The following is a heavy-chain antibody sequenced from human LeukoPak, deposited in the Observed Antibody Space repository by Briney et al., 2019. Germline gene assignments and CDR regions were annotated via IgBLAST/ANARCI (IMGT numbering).Heavy chain of an antibody. Sequence: GGSLRLSCAASRFTFSSYGMHWVRQAPGKGLEWVAFIRYDGSNIYYADSVRGRFTISRDNSKNTLYLQMNSLRAEDTAVYYCAKGHGYSYGYANAFDIWGQGTMVTVSS. CDR3: AKGHGYSYGYANAFDI. V-gene: IGHV3-30*02. D-gene: IGHD5-18*01. J-gene: IGHJ3*02. CDR2: IRYDGSNI. CDR1: RFTFSSYG.